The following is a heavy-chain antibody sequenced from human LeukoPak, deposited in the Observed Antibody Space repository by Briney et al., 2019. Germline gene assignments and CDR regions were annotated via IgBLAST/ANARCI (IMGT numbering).Heavy chain of an antibody. CDR2: MNPNSGNT. D-gene: IGHD6-13*01. CDR1: GYTFTSHD. J-gene: IGHJ4*02. V-gene: IGHV1-8*03. Sequence: ASVNVSCTASGYTFTSHDINWVRQAPGQGLERMGWMNPNSGNTGYAQKFQGIVTITRNNSISTAYMELSSLRSEDTAVYYCATDLRYSSSWTGYWGQGTLVTVSS. CDR3: ATDLRYSSSWTGY.